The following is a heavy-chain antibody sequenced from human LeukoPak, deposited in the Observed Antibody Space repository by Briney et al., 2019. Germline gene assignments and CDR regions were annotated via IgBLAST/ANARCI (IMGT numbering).Heavy chain of an antibody. CDR1: GFTFSSYG. CDR2: ISYDGSNK. J-gene: IGHJ4*02. D-gene: IGHD2-21*01. Sequence: GGSLRLSCAASGFTFSSYGMHWVRQAPGKGLEWVAVISYDGSNKYYADSVKGRFAISRDNAKSSLYLQMNSLRDEDTAVYYCARVWQDYSGVDYWGQGTLVTVSS. CDR3: ARVWQDYSGVDY. V-gene: IGHV3-30*03.